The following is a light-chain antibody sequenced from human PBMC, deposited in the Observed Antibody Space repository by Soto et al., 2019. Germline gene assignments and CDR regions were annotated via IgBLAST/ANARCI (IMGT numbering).Light chain of an antibody. Sequence: QTVLTQPASVFGSPGQSITISCTGTSSDFGSYNLVSWYQQHPGKAPKLMIYEDSKRPSGVSNRFSGSKSGNTASLTISGLQAEDDADYYCCSYAGSSTYVFGTGTKLTVL. J-gene: IGLJ1*01. CDR3: CSYAGSSTYV. CDR2: EDS. CDR1: SSDFGSYNL. V-gene: IGLV2-23*01.